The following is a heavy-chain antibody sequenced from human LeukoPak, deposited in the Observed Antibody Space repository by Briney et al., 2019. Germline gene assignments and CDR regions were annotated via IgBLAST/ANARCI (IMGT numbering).Heavy chain of an antibody. CDR3: ARGIEITAAAGFGSDY. J-gene: IGHJ4*02. CDR1: GGSFSGYY. Sequence: SETLSLTCAVYGGSFSGYYWSWIRQPPGKGLEWIGEINHSGSTNYNPSLKSRVTISVDTSKNQFSLKLSSVTAADTAVYYCARGIEITAAAGFGSDYWGQGTLVTVSS. D-gene: IGHD6-13*01. CDR2: INHSGST. V-gene: IGHV4-34*01.